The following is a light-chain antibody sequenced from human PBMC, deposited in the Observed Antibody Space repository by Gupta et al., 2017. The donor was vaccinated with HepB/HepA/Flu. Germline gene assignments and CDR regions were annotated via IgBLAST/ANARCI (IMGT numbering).Light chain of an antibody. CDR2: DVS. V-gene: IGLV2-11*01. CDR1: SSDVGGYNY. J-gene: IGLJ3*02. CDR3: CSYAGSYTWV. Sequence: QSALTQPRSVSGSPGQSVTISCTGTSSDVGGYNYVSWYQQHPGKAPKLMIYDVSKRPSGVPDRFSGSKSGNTASLTXSXLQAEDXADYYCCSYAGSYTWVFGGGTNLTVL.